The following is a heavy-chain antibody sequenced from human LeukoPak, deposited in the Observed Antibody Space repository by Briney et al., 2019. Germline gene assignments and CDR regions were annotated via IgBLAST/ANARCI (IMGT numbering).Heavy chain of an antibody. J-gene: IGHJ4*02. CDR1: GYTLTELS. CDR2: FDPEDGET. D-gene: IGHD2-2*01. Sequence: ASVKVSCKVSGYTLTELSMHWVRQAPGKGLEWMGGFDPEDGETIYAQKFQGRVTITADESTSTAYMELSSLRSEDTAVYYCARGYCSSTSCPAFYWGQGTLVTVSS. CDR3: ARGYCSSTSCPAFY. V-gene: IGHV1-24*01.